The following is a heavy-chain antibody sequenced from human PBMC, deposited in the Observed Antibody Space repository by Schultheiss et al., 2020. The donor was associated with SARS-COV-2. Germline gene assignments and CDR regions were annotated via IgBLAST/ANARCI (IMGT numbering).Heavy chain of an antibody. Sequence: SETLSLTCTVSGGSISSSSYYWGWIRQPPGKGLEWIGSIYYSGSTYYNPSLKSRVTISVDTSKNQFSLKLSSVTAADTAVYYCARDSSGWYAAPNYYYYGMDVWGQGTTVTVSS. CDR1: GGSISSSSYY. CDR2: IYYSGST. V-gene: IGHV4-39*01. D-gene: IGHD6-19*01. CDR3: ARDSSGWYAAPNYYYYGMDV. J-gene: IGHJ6*02.